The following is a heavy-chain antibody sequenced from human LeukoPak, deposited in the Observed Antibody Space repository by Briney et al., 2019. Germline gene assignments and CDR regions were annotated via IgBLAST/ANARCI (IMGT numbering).Heavy chain of an antibody. D-gene: IGHD5-18*01. V-gene: IGHV4-39*01. CDR2: IYYTGST. Sequence: SETLSLTCTISGGSISGNGYYWGWIRQPPGKGLEWIGSIYYTGSTYYNPSLKSRVTISVETSKNQISLNLSSVTAADTAVYYCARHRYVDTAMGSNWFDPWGQESLVTVSS. J-gene: IGHJ5*02. CDR1: GGSISGNGYY. CDR3: ARHRYVDTAMGSNWFDP.